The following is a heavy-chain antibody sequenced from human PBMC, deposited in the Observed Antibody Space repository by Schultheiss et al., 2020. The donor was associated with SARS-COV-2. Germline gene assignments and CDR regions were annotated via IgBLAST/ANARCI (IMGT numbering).Heavy chain of an antibody. V-gene: IGHV3-64*04. CDR2: ISSNGGST. D-gene: IGHD6-13*01. CDR1: GFTFSSYA. CDR3: ARDATPPYSSSSPWFDP. J-gene: IGHJ5*02. Sequence: GGSLRLSCSASGFTFSSYAMHWVRQAPGKGLEYVSAISSNGGSTYYADSVKGRFTISRDNAKNTLYLQMNSLRAEDTAVYYCARDATPPYSSSSPWFDPWGQGTLVTVSS.